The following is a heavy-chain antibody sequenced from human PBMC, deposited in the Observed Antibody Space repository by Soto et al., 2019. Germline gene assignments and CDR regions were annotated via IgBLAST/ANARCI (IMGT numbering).Heavy chain of an antibody. CDR2: TYYRTRWYY. V-gene: IGHV6-1*01. J-gene: IGHJ6*03. CDR3: AGTTSHYWYYMDV. Sequence: QVQLQESGPGLVKPSQTLSLTCVISGDSVSSNSAAWNWIRQSPSRGLEWLGRTYYRTRWYYDYAGSVRSRITVNTDTSKNQFSLQLTSVTPEDTAVYYCAGTTSHYWYYMDVWGKGTTVTVSS. CDR1: GDSVSSNSAA. D-gene: IGHD1-7*01.